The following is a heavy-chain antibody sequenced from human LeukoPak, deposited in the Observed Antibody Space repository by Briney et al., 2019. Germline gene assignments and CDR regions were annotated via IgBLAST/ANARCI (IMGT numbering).Heavy chain of an antibody. D-gene: IGHD1-1*01. V-gene: IGHV3-21*04. CDR1: GFTFSSHS. J-gene: IGHJ6*02. CDR2: ITSSSSYI. Sequence: SGGSLRLSCAASGFTFSSHSMNWVRQAPGKGLEWDSSITSSSSYIYFADSLKGRFTISRDNARNSLYLQMNSLRAEDTALYYCAKDMGPWNYGMDVWGQGTTVTVSS. CDR3: AKDMGPWNYGMDV.